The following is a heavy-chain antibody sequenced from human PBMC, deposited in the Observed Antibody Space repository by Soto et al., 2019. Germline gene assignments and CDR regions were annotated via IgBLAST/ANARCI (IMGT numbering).Heavy chain of an antibody. CDR3: ANLATAATLDY. J-gene: IGHJ4*02. CDR1: GGTFSSY. V-gene: IGHV1-69*02. CDR2: IIPILGIA. D-gene: IGHD6-13*01. Sequence: QVQLVQSGAEVKKPGSSVKVSCKASGGTFSSYISCVRQAPGQGLEWMGRIIPILGIANYAQKFQGKVTLTVDKSTSTAYMELSSVRSEETAVYYCANLATAATLDYWGQGTLVTVSS.